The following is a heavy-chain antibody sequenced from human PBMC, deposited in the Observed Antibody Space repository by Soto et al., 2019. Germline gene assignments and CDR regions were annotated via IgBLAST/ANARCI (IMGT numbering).Heavy chain of an antibody. CDR1: GGTFSSYT. CDR2: IIPILGIA. Sequence: GASVKVSCKASGGTFSSYTISWVRQAPGQGLEWMGRIIPILGIANYAQKFQGRVTITADKSTSTAYMELSSLRSEDTAVYYCARPGMDFWSGYPNWGQGTLVTVSS. J-gene: IGHJ4*02. CDR3: ARPGMDFWSGYPN. D-gene: IGHD3-3*01. V-gene: IGHV1-69*02.